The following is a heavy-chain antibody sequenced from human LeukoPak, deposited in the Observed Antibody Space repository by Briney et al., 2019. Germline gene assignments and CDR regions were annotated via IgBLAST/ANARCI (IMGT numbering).Heavy chain of an antibody. CDR2: IYYSGST. J-gene: IGHJ4*02. CDR3: ARLLPRYCSSTSCSDY. D-gene: IGHD2-2*01. Sequence: SETLSLTCTVSGGSISSYYWSWIRQPPGKGLEWIGYIYYSGSTNYNPSLKSRVTISVDTSKNQFSLKLSSVTAADTAVYYCARLLPRYCSSTSCSDYWGQGTLVTVSS. V-gene: IGHV4-59*08. CDR1: GGSISSYY.